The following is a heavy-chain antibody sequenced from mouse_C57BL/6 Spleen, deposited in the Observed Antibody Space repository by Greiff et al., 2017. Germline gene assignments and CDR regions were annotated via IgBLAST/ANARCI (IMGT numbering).Heavy chain of an antibody. J-gene: IGHJ1*03. CDR2: IYPGDGDT. CDR1: GYAFSSSW. CDR3: AREVFTAVVTHWYFDV. D-gene: IGHD1-1*01. Sequence: QVQLKESGPELVKPGASVKISCKASGYAFSSSWMNWVKQRPGKGLEWIGRIYPGDGDTNYNGKFKGKATMTADKSSSTAYIELSRLTSEDSAVYFCAREVFTAVVTHWYFDVWGTGTTVTVSS. V-gene: IGHV1-82*01.